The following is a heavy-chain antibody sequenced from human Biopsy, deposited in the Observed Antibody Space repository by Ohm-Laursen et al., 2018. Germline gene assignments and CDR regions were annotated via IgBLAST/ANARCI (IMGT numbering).Heavy chain of an antibody. CDR3: ARDQSGLRGINWYFDL. CDR2: IWYDGSNK. J-gene: IGHJ2*01. Sequence: SLRLSCAASGFTFSNYGMHWVRQAPGKGLEWVALIWYDGSNKNSEDSVKGRFTVSRDNSKNTLFLQMNNLRAEDTAVYYCARDQSGLRGINWYFDLWGRGTLVTVPS. CDR1: GFTFSNYG. D-gene: IGHD5/OR15-5a*01. V-gene: IGHV3-33*01.